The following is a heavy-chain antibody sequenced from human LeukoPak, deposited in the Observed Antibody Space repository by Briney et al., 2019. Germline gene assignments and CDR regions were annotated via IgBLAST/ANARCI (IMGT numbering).Heavy chain of an antibody. D-gene: IGHD6-19*01. V-gene: IGHV1-3*01. CDR1: GYTFTSYA. Sequence: ASVKVSCKASGYTFTSYAMHWVRQAPGQRLEWMGWINAGNGNTKYSQKFQGRVTITRDTSASTAYMELSSLRSEDTAVYYCARLVPRYSSGWYVGFDYWGQGTLVTVSS. CDR2: INAGNGNT. J-gene: IGHJ4*02. CDR3: ARLVPRYSSGWYVGFDY.